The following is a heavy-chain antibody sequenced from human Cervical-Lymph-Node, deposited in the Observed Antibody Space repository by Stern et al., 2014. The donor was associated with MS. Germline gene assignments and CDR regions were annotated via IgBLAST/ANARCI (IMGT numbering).Heavy chain of an antibody. Sequence: EMQLVESGGGLVQPGGSLRLSCAASGFTFSSYAMSWVRQAPGKGLEWVSAISGSGGSTYYADSVKGRFTISRDNSKNTLYLQMNSLRAEDKAVYYCAKQNYYDSSGSADYWGQGTLVTVSS. V-gene: IGHV3-23*04. J-gene: IGHJ4*02. CDR3: AKQNYYDSSGSADY. CDR2: ISGSGGST. CDR1: GFTFSSYA. D-gene: IGHD3-22*01.